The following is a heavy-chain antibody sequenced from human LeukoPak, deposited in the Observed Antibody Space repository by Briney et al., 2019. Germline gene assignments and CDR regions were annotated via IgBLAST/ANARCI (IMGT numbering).Heavy chain of an antibody. J-gene: IGHJ3*02. CDR1: GFTFTSYW. Sequence: PGGSLRLSCAASGFTFTSYWMSWVRQAPGKGPEWVAHINQDLSETYYVDSVRGRFSIARDNAKNSVYLQMNGLRAEDTAVYYCARSRTSLGVVIMGAFDIWGQGTMVTVSS. D-gene: IGHD3-3*01. V-gene: IGHV3-7*01. CDR2: INQDLSET. CDR3: ARSRTSLGVVIMGAFDI.